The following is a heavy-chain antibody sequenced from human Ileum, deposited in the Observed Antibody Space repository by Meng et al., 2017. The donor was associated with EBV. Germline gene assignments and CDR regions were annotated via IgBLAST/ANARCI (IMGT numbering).Heavy chain of an antibody. J-gene: IGHJ4*02. V-gene: IGHV4-39*01. Sequence: HLRLQQPCPGRLKPPQTLLPTRTVPCGTIGSSSYDWGWIRQPPRKGLEWIGGMYYSGTTYYNPSLKSRVTISVDTSKTQFSLKLRSVTAADTAVYYWARSIVVVPAAIYYWGQGTLVTVSS. CDR1: CGTIGSSSYD. CDR3: ARSIVVVPAAIYY. CDR2: MYYSGTT. D-gene: IGHD2-2*01.